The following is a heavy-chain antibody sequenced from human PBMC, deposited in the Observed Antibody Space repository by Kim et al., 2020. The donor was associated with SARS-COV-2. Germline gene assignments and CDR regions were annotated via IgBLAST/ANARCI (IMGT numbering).Heavy chain of an antibody. Sequence: TPSLTSRVTISVDKSKNKFSLKLSSVTAADTAVYYCARDLGAARYGMDVWGQGTTVTVSS. J-gene: IGHJ6*02. V-gene: IGHV4-4*02. CDR3: ARDLGAARYGMDV. D-gene: IGHD1-26*01.